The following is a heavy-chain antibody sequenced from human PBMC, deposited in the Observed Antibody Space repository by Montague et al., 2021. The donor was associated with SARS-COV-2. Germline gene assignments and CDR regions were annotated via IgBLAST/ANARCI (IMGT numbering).Heavy chain of an antibody. CDR2: IYYSGST. D-gene: IGHD3-22*01. V-gene: IGHV4-39*01. Sequence: SETLSLTCTVSGGSISSSSNYWGWIRQPPGKGLEWIGSIYYSGSTYYXXXLKSRVTISVDTSKNQFSLKLSSVTAADTAVYYCARGRHYYDSSGYYFDYWGQGTLVTVSS. CDR3: ARGRHYYDSSGYYFDY. J-gene: IGHJ4*02. CDR1: GGSISSSSNY.